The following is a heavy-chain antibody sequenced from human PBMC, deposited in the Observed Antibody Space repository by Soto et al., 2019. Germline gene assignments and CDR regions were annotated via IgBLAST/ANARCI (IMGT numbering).Heavy chain of an antibody. CDR2: ISYDGNVA. CDR3: AKEGPITNWYFDY. J-gene: IGHJ4*02. CDR1: GFTFSNYG. D-gene: IGHD1-1*01. V-gene: IGHV3-30*18. Sequence: QVHLVESEGGVVQPGRSLRLSCAAAGFTFSNYGMHWVRQAPGKGLEWVTVISYDGNVAYYADSVKGRLTSARDNSKNTLYLQMNSLRTEDTAVYYCAKEGPITNWYFDYWGQGTLVTVSS.